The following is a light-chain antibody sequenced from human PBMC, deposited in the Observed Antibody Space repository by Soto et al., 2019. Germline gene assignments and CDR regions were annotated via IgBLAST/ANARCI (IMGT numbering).Light chain of an antibody. Sequence: QSALTQPASVSGSPGQSITICCTGTSSDVGGYNYVSWYQQHPGKAPKLMIYEVSNRPSGVSNRFSGSKSGNTASLTISGLQAEDEADYYCSSYTSSSTLVFGVGTKLTVL. CDR3: SSYTSSSTLV. CDR1: SSDVGGYNY. J-gene: IGLJ2*01. CDR2: EVS. V-gene: IGLV2-14*01.